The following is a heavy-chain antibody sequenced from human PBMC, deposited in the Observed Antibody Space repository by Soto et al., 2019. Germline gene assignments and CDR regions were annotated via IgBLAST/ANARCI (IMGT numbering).Heavy chain of an antibody. CDR2: MNPNSGNT. CDR1: GYTFTSHD. V-gene: IGHV1-8*01. J-gene: IGHJ6*03. D-gene: IGHD2-8*02. Sequence: GASVKVSCKASGYTFTSHDINWVRQATGQGLEWMGWMNPNSGNTGYAQKFQGRVTMTRNTSISTAYMELSSLRSEDTAVYYCARGVGFKILSRWGIRGYYMDVWGKGTTVTVSS. CDR3: ARGVGFKILSRWGIRGYYMDV.